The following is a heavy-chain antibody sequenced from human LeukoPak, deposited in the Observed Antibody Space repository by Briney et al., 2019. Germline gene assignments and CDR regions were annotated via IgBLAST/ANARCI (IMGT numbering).Heavy chain of an antibody. D-gene: IGHD3-22*01. CDR1: GFTFSTYA. CDR2: ISGSGGST. V-gene: IGHV3-23*01. CDR3: AKAGPASSDYLNWFDP. J-gene: IGHJ5*02. Sequence: GGSLRLSCAASGFTFSTYAMNWVRQAPGKGLEWVSVISGSGGSTYYADSVKGRFTISRDNSKNTLYLQMNSLRVEDTAVYYCAKAGPASSDYLNWFDPWGQGTLVTVSS.